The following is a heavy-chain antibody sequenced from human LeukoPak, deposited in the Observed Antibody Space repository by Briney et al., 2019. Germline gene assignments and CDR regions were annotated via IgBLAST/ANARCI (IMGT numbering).Heavy chain of an antibody. CDR2: INHSGST. CDR3: ARGHTVTTYYYYYGMDV. J-gene: IGHJ6*04. CDR1: GGSFSGYY. Sequence: PSETLSLTCAVYGGSFSGYYWSWIRHPPGRGLEWIGEINHSGSTNYNPSLKSRVTISVDTSKNQFSLKLSSVTAADTAVYYCARGHTVTTYYYYYGMDVWGKGTTVTVSS. D-gene: IGHD4-17*01. V-gene: IGHV4-34*01.